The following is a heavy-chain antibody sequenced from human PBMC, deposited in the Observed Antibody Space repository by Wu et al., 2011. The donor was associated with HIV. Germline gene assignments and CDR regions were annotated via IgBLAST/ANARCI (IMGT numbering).Heavy chain of an antibody. CDR2: VIPILGTT. CDR3: ARAYDLWSGSGYYYYMDV. CDR1: GGTFSTYA. J-gene: IGHJ6*03. V-gene: IGHV1-69*11. Sequence: QVQLVQSGAEVKKPGSSVKVSCKASGGTFSTYAFSWVRQALGQGPEWMGRVIPILGTTNYAQKFQGRVTITADESTSTTYLELSSLRSEDTAVYYCARAYDLWSGSGYYYYMDVWGKGTTVSVSS. D-gene: IGHD3-3*01.